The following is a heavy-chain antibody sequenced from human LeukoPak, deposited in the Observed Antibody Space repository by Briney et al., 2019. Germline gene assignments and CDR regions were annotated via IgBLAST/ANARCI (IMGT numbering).Heavy chain of an antibody. CDR2: INPNSGGT. CDR1: GYTFTGYY. Sequence: GASVKVSCKASGYTFTGYYMHWVRQAPGQGLEWMGWINPNSGGTNYAQKFQGRVTMTRDTSISTAYMELSRLRSDDTAVYYCARPRWSAAGTYGSFDYWGQGTLVTVSS. D-gene: IGHD6-13*01. CDR3: ARPRWSAAGTYGSFDY. V-gene: IGHV1-2*02. J-gene: IGHJ4*02.